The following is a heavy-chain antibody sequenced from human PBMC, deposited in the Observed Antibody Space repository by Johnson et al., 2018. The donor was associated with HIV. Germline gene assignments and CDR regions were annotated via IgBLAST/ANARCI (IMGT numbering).Heavy chain of an antibody. CDR1: GFTFSSYG. CDR3: AKGFYDSSGTDSFHI. J-gene: IGHJ3*02. V-gene: IGHV3-30*02. CDR2: IRYDGSNK. Sequence: QVQLVESGGGVVQPGGSLRLSCAASGFTFSSYGMHWVRQAPGKGLEWVAFIRYDGSNKYYADSVKGRFTISRDNSKNTLYLQMNSLRAEDTAGYYCAKGFYDSSGTDSFHIWGQGTMVTVSS. D-gene: IGHD3-22*01.